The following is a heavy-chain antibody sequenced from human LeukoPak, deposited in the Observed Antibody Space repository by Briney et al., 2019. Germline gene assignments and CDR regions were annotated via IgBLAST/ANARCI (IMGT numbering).Heavy chain of an antibody. D-gene: IGHD3-22*01. J-gene: IGHJ4*02. CDR2: INWNGDST. CDR1: GFSFDDYG. V-gene: IGHV3-20*04. Sequence: GGSLRLSCAASGFSFDDYGLTWVRQAPGKGLEWVSGINWNGDSTDYADSVKGRFTISRDNAKNSLYLQMNSLRAEDTASYYCARDLRVVITGSFDSWGQGTLVTVSS. CDR3: ARDLRVVITGSFDS.